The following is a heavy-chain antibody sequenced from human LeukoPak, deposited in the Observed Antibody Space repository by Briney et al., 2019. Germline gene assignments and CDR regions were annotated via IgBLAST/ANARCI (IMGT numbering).Heavy chain of an antibody. CDR3: ARDRSEFGDYGGY. CDR1: GYTFTIYD. J-gene: IGHJ4*02. CDR2: ISAYNGNT. V-gene: IGHV1-18*01. Sequence: ASVKVSCKASGYTFTIYDINWVRQAPGQGLEWMGWISAYNGNTKYAQKLQGRATMTTDTSTSTAYMELRSLRSDDTAVYYCARDRSEFGDYGGYWGQGTLVTVSS. D-gene: IGHD4-17*01.